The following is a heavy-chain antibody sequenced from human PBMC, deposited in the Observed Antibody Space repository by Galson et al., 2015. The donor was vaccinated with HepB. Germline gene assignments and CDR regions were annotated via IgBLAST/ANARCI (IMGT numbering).Heavy chain of an antibody. Sequence: ETLSLTCTVSGGSISSYYWSWIRQPPGKGLEWIGYIYYSGSTNYNPSPKSRVTISVDTSKNQFSLKLSSVTAADTAVYYCARVGYGSGSGLRDDAFDIWGQGTMVTVSS. CDR1: GGSISSYY. CDR3: ARVGYGSGSGLRDDAFDI. V-gene: IGHV4-59*01. J-gene: IGHJ3*02. CDR2: IYYSGST. D-gene: IGHD3-10*01.